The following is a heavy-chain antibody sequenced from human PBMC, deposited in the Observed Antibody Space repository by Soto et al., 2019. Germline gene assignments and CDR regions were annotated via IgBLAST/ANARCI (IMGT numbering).Heavy chain of an antibody. CDR2: INSDGSST. J-gene: IGHJ5*02. CDR1: GFTFRNYW. CDR3: ARLEVDGKVRWFDP. D-gene: IGHD3-22*01. Sequence: EVQLVESGGGLVQPGGSLRLSCAASGFTFRNYWMHWVRQVPGKGLVWVSRINSDGSSTSYADSVKGRFTISRDNAKNTLYLQMNSLRADDTAVYYCARLEVDGKVRWFDPWGQGTLVTVSS. V-gene: IGHV3-74*01.